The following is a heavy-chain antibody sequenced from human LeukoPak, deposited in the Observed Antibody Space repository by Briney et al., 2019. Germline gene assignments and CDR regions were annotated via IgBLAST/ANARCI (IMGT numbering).Heavy chain of an antibody. CDR1: GGSISSSSYY. V-gene: IGHV4-39*01. D-gene: IGHD1-7*01. J-gene: IGHJ5*02. CDR3: ARHTNYGTGVDWFDP. CDR2: IYYSGST. Sequence: SETLSLTCTVSGGSISSSSYYWGWIRQPPGKGLEWIGSIYYSGSTYYNPSLKSRVTISVDTSKNQFSLKLSSVTAADTAVYYCARHTNYGTGVDWFDPWGQGTLVTVSS.